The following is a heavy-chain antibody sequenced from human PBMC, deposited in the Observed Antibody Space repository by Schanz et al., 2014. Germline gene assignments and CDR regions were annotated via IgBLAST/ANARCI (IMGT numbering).Heavy chain of an antibody. D-gene: IGHD6-13*01. CDR1: GYTFISYG. Sequence: QVQLVQSGAEVRKPGASVKVSCKASGYTFISYGISWVRQAPGQGLEWLGWISANNGNTNYAQKFQGRVTMTTDTSTSTAYMELRSLRSDDTAVYYCASSGAGYSSSWDFDYWGQGTLVTVSS. CDR2: ISANNGNT. J-gene: IGHJ4*02. V-gene: IGHV1-18*01. CDR3: ASSGAGYSSSWDFDY.